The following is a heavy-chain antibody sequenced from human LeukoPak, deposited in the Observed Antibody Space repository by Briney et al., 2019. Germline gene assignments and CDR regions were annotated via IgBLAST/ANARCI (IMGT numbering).Heavy chain of an antibody. J-gene: IGHJ3*01. CDR3: ATDGPILRFLEWPHDAFDV. CDR1: GYTLTELS. CDR2: FDPEDGET. D-gene: IGHD3-3*01. V-gene: IGHV1-24*01. Sequence: ASVKVSCKVSGYTLTELSMHWVRQAPGKGLEWMGGFDPEDGETIYAQKFQGRITMTEDTSTDTAYMELSSLRSEDTAVYYCATDGPILRFLEWPHDAFDVWGQGTMVTVSS.